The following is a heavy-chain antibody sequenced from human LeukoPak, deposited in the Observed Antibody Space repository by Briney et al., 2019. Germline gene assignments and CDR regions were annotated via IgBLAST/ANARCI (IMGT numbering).Heavy chain of an antibody. CDR2: IYHSGST. J-gene: IGHJ6*02. D-gene: IGHD1-7*01. CDR1: GVSINSYY. Sequence: PSETLSLTCTVSGVSINSYYWSWVRQPPGKGLEWVGYIYHSGSTDYNPSLKSRVTISVDTSQNPFSLKLSSVTAADTAVYYCARSSRGTSDYYGMDVWGQGTTVTVSS. V-gene: IGHV4-59*01. CDR3: ARSSRGTSDYYGMDV.